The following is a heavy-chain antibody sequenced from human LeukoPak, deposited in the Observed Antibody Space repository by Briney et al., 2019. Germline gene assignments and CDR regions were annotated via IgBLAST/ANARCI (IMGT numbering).Heavy chain of an antibody. V-gene: IGHV4-39*01. CDR2: IYYSGST. CDR1: GGSISSSSYY. D-gene: IGHD6-19*01. Sequence: SETLSLTCTVSGGSISSSSYYWGWIRQPPGKGLEWIGSIYYSGSTYYNPSLKSRVTISVDTSKTQFSLKLSSVTAADTAIYYCARHPFSSGWYVGLDIWGQGTMVTVSS. CDR3: ARHPFSSGWYVGLDI. J-gene: IGHJ3*02.